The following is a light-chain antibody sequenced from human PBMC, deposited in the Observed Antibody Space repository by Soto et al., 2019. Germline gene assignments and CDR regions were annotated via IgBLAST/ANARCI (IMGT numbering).Light chain of an antibody. CDR2: DVT. V-gene: IGLV2-14*03. CDR1: SSDIGHYDY. Sequence: QSVLTQPASVSGSPGQSITISCTGTSSDIGHYDYVSWYQQHPGKAPKLMIYDVTNRPSGVSNRFSGSKSGNTASLTISGLQAEDEADYYCSSYTSSSTPVVFGTGTKVTVL. J-gene: IGLJ1*01. CDR3: SSYTSSSTPVV.